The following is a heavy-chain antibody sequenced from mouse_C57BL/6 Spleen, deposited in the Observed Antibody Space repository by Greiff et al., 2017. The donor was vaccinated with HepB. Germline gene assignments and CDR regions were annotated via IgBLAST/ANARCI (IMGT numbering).Heavy chain of an antibody. V-gene: IGHV2-9-1*01. Sequence: VMLVESGPGLVAASQSLSITCTVSGFSLTSYAISWVRQPPGKGLEWLGVIWTGGGTNYNSALKSRLSISKDNSKSQVFLKMNSLQTDDTARYYCARKDYGSSLYWYFDVWGTGTTVTVSS. J-gene: IGHJ1*03. CDR3: ARKDYGSSLYWYFDV. CDR2: IWTGGGT. D-gene: IGHD1-1*01. CDR1: GFSLTSYA.